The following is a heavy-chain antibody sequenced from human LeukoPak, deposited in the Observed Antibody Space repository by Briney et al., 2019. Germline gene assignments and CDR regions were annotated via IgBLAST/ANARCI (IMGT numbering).Heavy chain of an antibody. V-gene: IGHV4-59*11. Sequence: SETLSLTCTVSGGSISSHYWSWIRQPPGKGLEWIGYIYYSGSTNYNPSLKSRVTISEDTSKNQFSLKLSSVTAADTAVYYCASLPLKRWLRYDYWGQGTLVTVSS. D-gene: IGHD5-24*01. CDR2: IYYSGST. CDR1: GGSISSHY. CDR3: ASLPLKRWLRYDY. J-gene: IGHJ4*02.